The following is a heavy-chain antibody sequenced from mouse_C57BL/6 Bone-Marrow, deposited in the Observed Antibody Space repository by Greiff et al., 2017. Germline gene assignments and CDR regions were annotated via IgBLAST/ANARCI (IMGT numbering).Heavy chain of an antibody. J-gene: IGHJ3*01. D-gene: IGHD2-4*01. V-gene: IGHV2-2*01. Sequence: VKLMESGPGLVQPSQSLSITCTVSGFSLTSYGVHWVRQSPGKGLEWLGVIWSGGSTDYNAAFISRLSISKDNSKSQVFFKMNSLQADDTAIYYCASYDYDVAWFAYWGQGTLVTVSA. CDR1: GFSLTSYG. CDR3: ASYDYDVAWFAY. CDR2: IWSGGST.